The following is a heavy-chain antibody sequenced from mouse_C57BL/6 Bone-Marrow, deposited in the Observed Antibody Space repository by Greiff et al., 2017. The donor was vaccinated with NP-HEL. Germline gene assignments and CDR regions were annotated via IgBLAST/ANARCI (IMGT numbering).Heavy chain of an antibody. J-gene: IGHJ2*01. CDR3: AREGRNWPIDY. CDR1: GYTFTSYW. V-gene: IGHV1-64*01. D-gene: IGHD4-1*02. Sequence: VQLQQPGAELVKPGASVKLSCKASGYTFTSYWMHWVKQRPGQGLEWIGMIHPNSGSTNYNEKFKSKATLTVDKSSSTAYMQLSSRTSEDSAVYCWAREGRNWPIDYWGQGTTLTVSS. CDR2: IHPNSGST.